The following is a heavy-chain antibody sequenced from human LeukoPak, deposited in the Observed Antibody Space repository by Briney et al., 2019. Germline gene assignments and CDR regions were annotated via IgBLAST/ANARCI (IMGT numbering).Heavy chain of an antibody. CDR1: GFTFSDHY. J-gene: IGHJ4*01. V-gene: IGHV4-38-2*01. Sequence: GSLRLSCAASGFTFSDHYMDWIRQPPGKGLEWIGSIYYSGSTYYNPSLKSRVTISVDTSKNQFSLKLSSVTAADTAVYYCAAPDSSGYYYLYWGQGTLVTVSS. CDR2: IYYSGST. CDR3: AAPDSSGYYYLY. D-gene: IGHD3-22*01.